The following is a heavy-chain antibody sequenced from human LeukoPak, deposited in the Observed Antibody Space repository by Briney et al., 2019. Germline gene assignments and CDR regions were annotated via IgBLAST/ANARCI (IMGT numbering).Heavy chain of an antibody. D-gene: IGHD5-18*01. Sequence: SQTLSLTCTVSGGSISSGGYYWSWIRQHPGRGLEWIGYIYYCGSTYYNPSLKSRVTISVDTSKNQFSLKLSSVTAADTAVYDCARARADSYGSLDYCGQGTLVTVSS. J-gene: IGHJ4*02. CDR3: ARARADSYGSLDY. CDR1: GGSISSGGYY. CDR2: IYYCGST. V-gene: IGHV4-31*03.